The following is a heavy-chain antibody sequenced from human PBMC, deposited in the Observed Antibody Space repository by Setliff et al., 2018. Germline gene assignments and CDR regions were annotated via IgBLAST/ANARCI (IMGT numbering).Heavy chain of an antibody. D-gene: IGHD6-19*01. J-gene: IGHJ4*02. V-gene: IGHV4-34*01. CDR2: IHHSGST. CDR3: ARGDGYSSGWYRVYFDY. CDR1: GGSFSGYY. Sequence: PSETLSLTCAVYGGSFSGYYWRWIRQPPGKGLEWIGEIHHSGSTNYNPSLKSRVTISVDTSKNQFSLKLSSVTAADTAVYYCARGDGYSSGWYRVYFDYWGQGTLVTVSS.